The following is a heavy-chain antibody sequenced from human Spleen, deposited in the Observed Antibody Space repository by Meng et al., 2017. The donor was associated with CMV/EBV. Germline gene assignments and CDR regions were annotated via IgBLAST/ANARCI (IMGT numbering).Heavy chain of an antibody. J-gene: IGHJ5*02. D-gene: IGHD2-2*02. CDR2: IKHSGST. Sequence: GYYWSWIRQRAGKGLEWIGEIKHSGSTNYNPSLKSQDTISVDTSKNQFSLKLSSVTAADTAVYYCARVSIKPPYCSSTSCYNPFDPWGQGTLVTVSS. V-gene: IGHV4-34*01. CDR3: ARVSIKPPYCSSTSCYNPFDP. CDR1: GYY.